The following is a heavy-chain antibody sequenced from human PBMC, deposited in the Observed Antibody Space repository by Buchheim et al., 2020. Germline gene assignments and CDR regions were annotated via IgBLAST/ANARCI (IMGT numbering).Heavy chain of an antibody. J-gene: IGHJ4*02. V-gene: IGHV3-21*01. D-gene: IGHD5-24*01. Sequence: EVQLVESGGGLVKPGGSLRLSCAASGFTFSSYSMNWVRQAPGKGLEWVSSISSSSSYIYYADSVKGRFTISRDNAKNSLYLQMNSLRAEDTAVYYCARDGWGHIVEMATINYFDYWGQGTL. CDR3: ARDGWGHIVEMATINYFDY. CDR2: ISSSSSYI. CDR1: GFTFSSYS.